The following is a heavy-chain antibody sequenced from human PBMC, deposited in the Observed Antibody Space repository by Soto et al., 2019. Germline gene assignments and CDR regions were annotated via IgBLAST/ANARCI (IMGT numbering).Heavy chain of an antibody. V-gene: IGHV2-26*01. CDR2: IFSNDEK. CDR3: ARIMCGGDCYFNWFDP. CDR1: GFSLSNARMG. Sequence: QVTLKESGPVLVKPTETLTLTCTVSGFSLSNARMGVSWIRQPPGKALEWLAHIFSNDEKSYSTSLKSRLTITKDTYKSQVVLTMTNMDPVDTATYYCARIMCGGDCYFNWFDPWGQGNLVTVSS. J-gene: IGHJ5*02. D-gene: IGHD2-21*02.